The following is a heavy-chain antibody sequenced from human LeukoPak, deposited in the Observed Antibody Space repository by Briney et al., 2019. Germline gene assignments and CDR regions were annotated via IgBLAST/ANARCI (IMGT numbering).Heavy chain of an antibody. D-gene: IGHD1-26*01. Sequence: GGSLRLSCAASGFTFSDYWMHWVRQAPGKGLVGVSRINSDGRITSYADSVKGRFTISRDNSKNTLYLQMNSLRAEDTAVYYCAKDHGSYGLFWGQGTLVTVSS. CDR3: AKDHGSYGLF. V-gene: IGHV3-74*01. CDR2: INSDGRIT. CDR1: GFTFSDYW. J-gene: IGHJ4*02.